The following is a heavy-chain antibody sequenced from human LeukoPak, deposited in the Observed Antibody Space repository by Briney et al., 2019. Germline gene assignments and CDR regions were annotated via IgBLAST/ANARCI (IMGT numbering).Heavy chain of an antibody. CDR2: INHSGST. CDR1: GGSFSGYY. V-gene: IGHV4-34*01. D-gene: IGHD3-22*01. CDR3: ARRIQTYYYDSSGYSFDY. Sequence: SETLSLTCAVYGGSFSGYYWSWIRQPPGKGLEWIGEINHSGSTNYNPSLKSRVTISVDTSKNQFSLKLSSVTAADTAVYYCARRIQTYYYDSSGYSFDYWGQGTLVTVSS. J-gene: IGHJ4*02.